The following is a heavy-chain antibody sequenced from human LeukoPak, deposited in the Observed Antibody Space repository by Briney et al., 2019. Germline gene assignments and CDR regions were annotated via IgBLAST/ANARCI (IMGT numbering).Heavy chain of an antibody. D-gene: IGHD3-22*01. CDR2: VYYTGST. V-gene: IGHV4-59*01. CDR1: GGSISSYY. CDR3: VRGLSYYNSGGYYFDY. Sequence: PSETLSLTCTVSGGSISSYYWNWIRQPPGKGLEWIGYVYYTGSTNYNPSLKSRVTISVDTSKSQFALMLTSVTTADSAVYYCVRGLSYYNSGGYYFDYWGQGSLVTVSS. J-gene: IGHJ4*02.